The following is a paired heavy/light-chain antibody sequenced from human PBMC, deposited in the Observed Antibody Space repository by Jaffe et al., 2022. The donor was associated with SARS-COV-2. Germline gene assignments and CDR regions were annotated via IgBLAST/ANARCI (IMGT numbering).Heavy chain of an antibody. J-gene: IGHJ6*02. CDR2: ISYDGSNK. CDR3: ARAHEIFGVIPLYYYGMDV. Sequence: QVQLVESGGGVVQPGRSLRLSCAASGFTFSSYAMHWVRQAPGKGLEWVAVISYDGSNKYYADSVKGRFTISRDNSKNTLYLQMNSLRAEDTAVYYCARAHEIFGVIPLYYYGMDVWGQGTTVTVSS. CDR1: GFTFSSYA. V-gene: IGHV3-30-3*01. D-gene: IGHD3-3*01.
Light chain of an antibody. CDR2: RNN. J-gene: IGLJ3*02. CDR1: SSNIGSNY. CDR3: AAWDDSLSGL. Sequence: QSVLTQPPSASGTPGQRVTISCSGSSSNIGSNYVYWYQQLPGTAPKLLIYRNNQRPSGVPDRFSGSKSGTSASLAISGLRSEDEADYYCAAWDDSLSGLFGGGTKLTVL. V-gene: IGLV1-47*01.